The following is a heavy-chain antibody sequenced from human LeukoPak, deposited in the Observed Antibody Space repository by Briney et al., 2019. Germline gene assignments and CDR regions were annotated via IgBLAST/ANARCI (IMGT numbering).Heavy chain of an antibody. CDR1: GFTFSSYS. CDR2: ISSSSSYI. CDR3: ARDPYDSGYDWTFDY. V-gene: IGHV3-21*01. D-gene: IGHD5-12*01. Sequence: GGSLRLSCAASGFTFSSYSMNWVRQAPGKGLEWVSSISSSSSYIYYADSVKGRFTISRDNAKNSLYLQMNSLRAEDTAVYCCARDPYDSGYDWTFDYWGQGTLVTVSS. J-gene: IGHJ4*02.